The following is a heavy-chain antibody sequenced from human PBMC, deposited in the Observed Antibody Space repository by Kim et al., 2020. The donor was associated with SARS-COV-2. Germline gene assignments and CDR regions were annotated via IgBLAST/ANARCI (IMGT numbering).Heavy chain of an antibody. J-gene: IGHJ6*01. CDR1: GFTFSSYG. V-gene: IGHV3-30*18. CDR3: AKATDYYDSSGYYY. D-gene: IGHD3-22*01. Sequence: GGSLRLSCAASGFTFSSYGMHWVRQAPGKGLEWVAVISYDGSNKYYADSVKGRFTISRDNSKNTLYLQMNSLRAEDTAVYYCAKATDYYDSSGYYY. CDR2: ISYDGSNK.